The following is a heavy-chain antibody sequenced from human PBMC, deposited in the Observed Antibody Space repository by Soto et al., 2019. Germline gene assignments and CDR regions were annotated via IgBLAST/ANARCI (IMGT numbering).Heavy chain of an antibody. Sequence: EVHLVESGGGLIQPGGTLTLSCAASGFAVSNTYMSWVRQAPGRGLEWVSFIYSDGTTCYADSVKGRFTISRDTSKKTLSPQMNSLRAEDTAVYYCARDCSGGSRYPALGALGQGTVVTVSS. CDR3: ARDCSGGSRYPALGA. CDR1: GFAVSNTY. J-gene: IGHJ5*02. D-gene: IGHD2-15*01. CDR2: IYSDGTT. V-gene: IGHV3-53*01.